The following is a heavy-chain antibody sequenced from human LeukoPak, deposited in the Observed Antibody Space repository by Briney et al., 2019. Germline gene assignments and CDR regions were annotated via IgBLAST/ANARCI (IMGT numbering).Heavy chain of an antibody. V-gene: IGHV3-30*02. J-gene: IGHJ4*02. CDR1: GFTFRNYG. D-gene: IGHD1-26*01. CDR2: ILYGGSKT. CDR3: AEWELLPTADY. Sequence: GGSLRLSCAASGFTFRNYGIHWVRQAPGKGLEWVAFILYGGSKTYYADSVKGRFTISRDNSKNTLYLQMNSLRDDDTALYYCAEWELLPTADYWGQGTLVTVSS.